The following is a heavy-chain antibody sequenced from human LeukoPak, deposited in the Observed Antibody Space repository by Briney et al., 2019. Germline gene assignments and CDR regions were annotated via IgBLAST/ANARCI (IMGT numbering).Heavy chain of an antibody. V-gene: IGHV4-4*07. D-gene: IGHD6-13*01. CDR2: IYTSGST. J-gene: IGHJ4*02. CDR3: ARDRGYSSSSNFDY. Sequence: SETLSLTCTVSGGSISSYYWSWIRQPAGKGLEWIGRIYTSGSTNYNPSLKSRVTMSVDTSKNQFSLKLSSVTAADTAVYYCARDRGYSSSSNFDYWGQGTLVTVSS. CDR1: GGSISSYY.